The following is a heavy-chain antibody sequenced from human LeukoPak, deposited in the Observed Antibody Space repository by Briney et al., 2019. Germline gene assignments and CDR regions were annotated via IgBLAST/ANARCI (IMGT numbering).Heavy chain of an antibody. CDR2: ISSSSAI. V-gene: IGHV3-48*03. D-gene: IGHD6-13*01. Sequence: GGSLRLSCAASGFTFSSYEMNWVRQAPGKGLEWVSYISSSSAIYYADAVKGRFTISRDNAKNSLYLQMNSLRAEDTAVYYCVRFGSRWFLDYWGQGTLVTVSS. J-gene: IGHJ4*02. CDR3: VRFGSRWFLDY. CDR1: GFTFSSYE.